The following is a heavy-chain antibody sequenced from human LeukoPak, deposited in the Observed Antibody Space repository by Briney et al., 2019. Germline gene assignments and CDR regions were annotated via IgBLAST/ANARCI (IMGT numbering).Heavy chain of an antibody. D-gene: IGHD3/OR15-3a*01. CDR1: GFILSGYY. CDR2: ISGSGNDI. J-gene: IGHJ4*02. V-gene: IGHV3-11*01. Sequence: GGSLRLSCATSGFILSGYYMSWIGQAPGRGLEWVSYISGSGNDISYADSVKGRFTISRDNAKGSLYLQMNSLRAADTAVYYCGTHAGRTGSDDWGQGTLVTVSS. CDR3: GTHAGRTGSDD.